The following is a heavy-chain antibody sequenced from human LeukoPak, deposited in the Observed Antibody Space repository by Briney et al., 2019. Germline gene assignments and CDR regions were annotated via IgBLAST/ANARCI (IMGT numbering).Heavy chain of an antibody. J-gene: IGHJ6*02. D-gene: IGHD6-13*01. V-gene: IGHV3-23*01. CDR1: GFTFSTYA. CDR2: ISLSGGNT. Sequence: GGSLRLSCAASGFTFSTYAMSWVRQAPGKGLEGVAAISLSGGNTYYADSVKGRFTISRDNSKNTLYLQMSSLRADDTAVYYCAKGGAADAGYYAMDVWGQGTTVTVPS. CDR3: AKGGAADAGYYAMDV.